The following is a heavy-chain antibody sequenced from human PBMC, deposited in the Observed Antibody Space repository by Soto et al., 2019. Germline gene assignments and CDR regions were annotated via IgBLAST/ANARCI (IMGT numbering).Heavy chain of an antibody. V-gene: IGHV4-59*01. D-gene: IGHD2-8*01. Sequence: QVQLQESGPGVVKASETLSLTCSVSGGSISRYYWSWIRQPPGKGLVWIGYAHYSGDTGDNTSLQSRFTMAVATSKNQVSLKLTSLTAADTAVYYCARDRSTYGGGDTVEVKENWFDPWGQGALVTAS. CDR3: ARDRSTYGGGDTVEVKENWFDP. J-gene: IGHJ5*02. CDR1: GGSISRYY. CDR2: AHYSGDT.